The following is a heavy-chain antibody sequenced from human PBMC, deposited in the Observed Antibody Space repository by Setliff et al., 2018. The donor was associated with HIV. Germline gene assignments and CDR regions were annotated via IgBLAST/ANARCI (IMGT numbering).Heavy chain of an antibody. Sequence: SETLSLTCTVSGGSISSTYWSWIRQPPGKVLEWIGYIYYTGTTDYSPSFKSRVTISLDTSKTQFSLKLNSVTAADTAVYYCARGQPQGGGTYWSAFDIWGQGTMVTVSS. CDR3: ARGQPQGGGTYWSAFDI. V-gene: IGHV4-59*01. CDR2: IYYTGTT. J-gene: IGHJ3*02. D-gene: IGHD1-26*01. CDR1: GGSISSTY.